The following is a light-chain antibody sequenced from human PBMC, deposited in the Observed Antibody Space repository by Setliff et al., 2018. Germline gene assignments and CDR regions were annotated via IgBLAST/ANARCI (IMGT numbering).Light chain of an antibody. Sequence: HSALTQPASVSGSPGQSITISCTGTSADVGSYDLVSWFRQYPDKAPKIILHAVRQRAPVTSDRFSGSKSVHTAFLTISGLQPDDEAQYFCCSYAGRNTSYLFGTGTKVTVL. V-gene: IGLV2-23*02. CDR1: SADVGSYDL. CDR2: AVR. J-gene: IGLJ1*01. CDR3: CSYAGRNTSYL.